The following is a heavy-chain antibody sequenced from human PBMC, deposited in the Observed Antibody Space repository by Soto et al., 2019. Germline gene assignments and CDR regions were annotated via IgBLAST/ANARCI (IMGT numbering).Heavy chain of an antibody. J-gene: IGHJ3*02. CDR1: GFTFSSYA. D-gene: IGHD2-15*01. V-gene: IGHV3-23*01. Sequence: GGSLRLSCAASGFTFSSYAMSWVRQAPGKGLEWVSAISGSGGSTYYADSVKGRFTISRDNSKNTLYLQMNSLGAEDTAVYYCAKLSDATERIRAAFDIWGQGTMVTVSS. CDR3: AKLSDATERIRAAFDI. CDR2: ISGSGGST.